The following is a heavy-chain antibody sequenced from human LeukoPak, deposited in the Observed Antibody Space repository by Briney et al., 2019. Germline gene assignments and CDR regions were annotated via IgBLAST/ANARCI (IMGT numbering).Heavy chain of an antibody. J-gene: IGHJ6*03. CDR1: GYTFTSYG. Sequence: ASVKVSCKASGYTFTSYGISWVRQAPGQGLEWMGWISAYNGNTNYAQKLQGRVTMTTDTSTSTAYMELRSLRSDDTAVYYCARVDSSGWYGVNYYYYMDVWGKGTTVTISS. V-gene: IGHV1-18*01. D-gene: IGHD6-19*01. CDR2: ISAYNGNT. CDR3: ARVDSSGWYGVNYYYYMDV.